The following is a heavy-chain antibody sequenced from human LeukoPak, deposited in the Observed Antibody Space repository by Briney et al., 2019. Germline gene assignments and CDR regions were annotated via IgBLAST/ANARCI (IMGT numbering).Heavy chain of an antibody. Sequence: GASVKVSCKASGYTFTGYYVHWVRQAPGQGLEWMGWINPNSGGTNYAQKFQGRVTMTRDTSISTAYMELSRLRSDDTAVYYCAAGRGYCSGGSCYGDDSFDIWGQGTMVTVSS. CDR3: AAGRGYCSGGSCYGDDSFDI. CDR1: GYTFTGYY. CDR2: INPNSGGT. D-gene: IGHD2-15*01. J-gene: IGHJ3*02. V-gene: IGHV1-2*02.